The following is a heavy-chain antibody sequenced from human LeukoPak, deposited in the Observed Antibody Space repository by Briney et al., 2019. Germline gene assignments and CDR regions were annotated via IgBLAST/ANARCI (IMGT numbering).Heavy chain of an antibody. D-gene: IGHD3-22*01. Sequence: SETLSLTCTVSGGSISGSSWNWIRQPAGKGLEWIGRIYYSGSTNYNPSLKSRVTISVDTSKNQFSLKLSSVTAADTAVYYCASAYYDSSGYIIPFDYWGQGTLVTVSS. J-gene: IGHJ4*02. CDR1: GGSISGSS. CDR2: IYYSGST. CDR3: ASAYYDSSGYIIPFDY. V-gene: IGHV4-4*07.